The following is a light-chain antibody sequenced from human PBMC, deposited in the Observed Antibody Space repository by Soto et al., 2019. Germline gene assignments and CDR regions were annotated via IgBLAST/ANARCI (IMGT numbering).Light chain of an antibody. CDR3: QQYDHSPLT. V-gene: IGKV3-20*01. CDR1: QSVSSSY. Sequence: EIVLTQSPGTLSLSPGERATLSCRASQSVSSSYLAWYQQKPGQAPRLLIYGASSRATGIPDRFSGSGSGTDFTLTISRLEPEDFAVYYCQQYDHSPLTFGGGTKVEIK. J-gene: IGKJ4*01. CDR2: GAS.